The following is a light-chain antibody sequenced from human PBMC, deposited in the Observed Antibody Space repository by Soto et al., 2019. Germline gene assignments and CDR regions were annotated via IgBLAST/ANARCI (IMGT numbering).Light chain of an antibody. Sequence: DIQMTQSPSSLSASVGDRVSITCRASQNLITYVNWYQQEPGKAPKLLIYAGFSLHSGVPSRFSGSGSGAEFTLTISSLQPEDSATYYCQQTYSMPLTFGGGTKVEI. J-gene: IGKJ4*01. CDR3: QQTYSMPLT. CDR2: AGF. CDR1: QNLITY. V-gene: IGKV1-39*01.